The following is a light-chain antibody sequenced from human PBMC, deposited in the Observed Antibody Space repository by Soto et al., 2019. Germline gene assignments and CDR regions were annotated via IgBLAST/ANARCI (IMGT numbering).Light chain of an antibody. V-gene: IGKV1-27*01. Sequence: DIQMTQSPSSLSASVGDRVTITCRASQDISNSLAWYQQKPGKVPKLVIYAASTLQSGVPSRFSGSGSGTDFTLTISSLRPEDVATYYCQRYKSAPPLFTFGPGTKVEIK. CDR3: QRYKSAPPLFT. CDR2: AAS. J-gene: IGKJ3*01. CDR1: QDISNS.